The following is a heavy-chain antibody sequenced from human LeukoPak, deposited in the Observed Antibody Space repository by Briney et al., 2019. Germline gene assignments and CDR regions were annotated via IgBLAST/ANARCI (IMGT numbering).Heavy chain of an antibody. CDR1: GGSFSGYY. V-gene: IGHV4-34*01. D-gene: IGHD1-26*01. Sequence: SETLSLTCAVYGGSFSGYYWSWIRQPPGKGLEWIGEINHSGSTNYSPSLKSRVTISVDTSKNQFSLKLSSVTAADTAVYYCARSRPGSYPNYYYYMDVWDKGTTVTVSS. J-gene: IGHJ6*03. CDR3: ARSRPGSYPNYYYYMDV. CDR2: INHSGST.